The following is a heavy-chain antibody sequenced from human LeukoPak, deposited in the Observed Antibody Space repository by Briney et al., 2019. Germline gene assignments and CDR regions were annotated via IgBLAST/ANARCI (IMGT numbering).Heavy chain of an antibody. Sequence: SVKVSCKATGCTFSSYAISWVRQAPGQGLEWMGGIIPIFGTANYAQKFQGRVTITADESTSTAYMELSSLRSEDTAVYYCAREAAGYANWFDPWGQGTLVTVSS. CDR2: IIPIFGTA. D-gene: IGHD5-18*01. CDR1: GCTFSSYA. J-gene: IGHJ5*02. CDR3: AREAAGYANWFDP. V-gene: IGHV1-69*13.